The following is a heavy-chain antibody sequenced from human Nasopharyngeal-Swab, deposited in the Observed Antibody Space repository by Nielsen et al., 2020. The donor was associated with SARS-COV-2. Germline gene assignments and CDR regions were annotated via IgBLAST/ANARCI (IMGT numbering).Heavy chain of an antibody. CDR3: AKGMGYSYGYELYYYYYGMDV. J-gene: IGHJ6*02. Sequence: LSLTCAASGFTFDDYAMHWVRQAPGKGLEWVSGISWNSGSIGYADSVKGRFTISRDNAKNSLYLQMNSLRAEDTALYYCAKGMGYSYGYELYYYYYGMDVWGQGTTVTVSS. CDR2: ISWNSGSI. CDR1: GFTFDDYA. D-gene: IGHD5-18*01. V-gene: IGHV3-9*01.